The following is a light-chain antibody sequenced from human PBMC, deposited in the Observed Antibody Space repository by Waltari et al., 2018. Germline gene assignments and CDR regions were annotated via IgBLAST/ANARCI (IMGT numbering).Light chain of an antibody. CDR2: SAS. CDR1: QSVSTW. Sequence: DVQMTQSPSTLSASVGDRVTIPCRASQSVSTWLAWYQQQPGKAPILLIYSASTLETGVPSRFSSSGSAAEFTLTISSLQPDDFVTYYSQQYGIYRAFGQGTKVDIK. J-gene: IGKJ1*01. CDR3: QQYGIYRA. V-gene: IGKV1-5*03.